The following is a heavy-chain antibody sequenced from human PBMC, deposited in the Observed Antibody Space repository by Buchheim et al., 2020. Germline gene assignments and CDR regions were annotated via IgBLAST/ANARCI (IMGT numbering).Heavy chain of an antibody. V-gene: IGHV4-31*03. J-gene: IGHJ4*02. Sequence: QVQLQESGPGLVKPSQTLSLTCTVSGGSISSGGYYWSWILQHPGKGLEWLGYIYYSGSTYYNPSLKGRVTISVDPSKNQFSLKLSAVTAADTAVYYCARDKGLSYLDYWGQGTL. D-gene: IGHD3-16*02. CDR2: IYYSGST. CDR3: ARDKGLSYLDY. CDR1: GGSISSGGYY.